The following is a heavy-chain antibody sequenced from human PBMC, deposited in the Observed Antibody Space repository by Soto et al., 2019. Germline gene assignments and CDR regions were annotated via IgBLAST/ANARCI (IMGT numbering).Heavy chain of an antibody. Sequence: QVQLVQSGAEVKKPGSSVKVSCKASGGTFSSYTISWVRQAPGQGLEWMGRIIPILGIADYAQKCQGRVTITADKSTSTAYMELSSLRSEDRAVYYCAMEYCSSTSCYRDYWGQGTLVTVSS. CDR3: AMEYCSSTSCYRDY. V-gene: IGHV1-69*02. CDR2: IIPILGIA. J-gene: IGHJ4*02. CDR1: GGTFSSYT. D-gene: IGHD2-2*02.